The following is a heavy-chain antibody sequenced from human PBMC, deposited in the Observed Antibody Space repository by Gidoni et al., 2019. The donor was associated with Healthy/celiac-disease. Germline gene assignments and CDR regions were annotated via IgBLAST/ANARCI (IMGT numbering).Heavy chain of an antibody. CDR1: GFTFSSYA. CDR3: AKGDSFVAARPLFDY. Sequence: EVQLVESGGGFVQPGGSLRLSCAASGFTFSSYAMSWVRQAPGKGLGGVSAISGSGGSTYYAESVKGRFTISRDNSKNTLYLQMNSLRAEDTAVYYCAKGDSFVAARPLFDYWGQGTLVTVSS. CDR2: ISGSGGST. D-gene: IGHD6-6*01. J-gene: IGHJ4*02. V-gene: IGHV3-23*04.